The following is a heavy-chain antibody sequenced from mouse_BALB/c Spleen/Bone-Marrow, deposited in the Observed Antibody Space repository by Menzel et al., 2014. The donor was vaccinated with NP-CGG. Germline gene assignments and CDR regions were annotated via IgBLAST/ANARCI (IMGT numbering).Heavy chain of an antibody. CDR1: GFNIKDTY. Sequence: VHVKQSGAELVKPGASVKLSCTASGFNIKDTYMHWVKQRPEQGLEWIGRIDPANGNTKYDPKFQGKATITADTSSNTAYPHLSSLTSEDTAVYYCARWEYYAMDYWGQGTSVTVSS. CDR2: IDPANGNT. J-gene: IGHJ4*01. CDR3: ARWEYYAMDY. V-gene: IGHV14-3*02. D-gene: IGHD4-1*01.